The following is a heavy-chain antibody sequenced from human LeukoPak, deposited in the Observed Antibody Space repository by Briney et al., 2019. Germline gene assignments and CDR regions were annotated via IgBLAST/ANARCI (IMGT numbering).Heavy chain of an antibody. CDR3: ARGYDYLFDY. Sequence: PSETLSLTCTVSGGSISSSSYYWGWIRQPPGKGLEWIGSIYYSGSTYYNPSLKSRVTISVDTSKNQFSLKLSSVTAADTAVYYCARGYDYLFDYWGQGTLVTVSS. CDR1: GGSISSSSYY. CDR2: IYYSGST. J-gene: IGHJ4*02. V-gene: IGHV4-39*07. D-gene: IGHD5-12*01.